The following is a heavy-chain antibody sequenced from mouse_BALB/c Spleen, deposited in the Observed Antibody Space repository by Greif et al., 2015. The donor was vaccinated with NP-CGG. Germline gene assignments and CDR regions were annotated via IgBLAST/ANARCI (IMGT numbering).Heavy chain of an antibody. CDR2: ISSGSSTI. J-gene: IGHJ4*01. D-gene: IGHD1-1*01. CDR3: ARVVAYYYAMDY. V-gene: IGHV5-17*02. Sequence: DVKLVESGGGLVQPGGSRKLSCAASGFTFSSFGMHWVRQAPEKGLEWVAYISSGSSTIYYADTVKGRFTISRDNPKNTLFLQMTSLRSEDTAMYYCARVVAYYYAMDYWGQGTSVTVSS. CDR1: GFTFSSFG.